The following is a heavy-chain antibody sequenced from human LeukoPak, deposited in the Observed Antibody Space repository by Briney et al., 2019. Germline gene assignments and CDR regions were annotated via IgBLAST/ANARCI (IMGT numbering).Heavy chain of an antibody. CDR3: AKAVVVPAAIGAYYYYMDV. CDR2: INPSGGST. CDR1: GYTFTGYY. Sequence: GASVKVSCKASGYTFTGYYMHWVRQAPGQGLEWMGIINPSGGSTSYAQKFQGRVTMTRDTSTSTVYMELSSLRSEDTAVYYCAKAVVVPAAIGAYYYYMDVWGKGTTVTVSS. J-gene: IGHJ6*03. V-gene: IGHV1-46*01. D-gene: IGHD2-2*02.